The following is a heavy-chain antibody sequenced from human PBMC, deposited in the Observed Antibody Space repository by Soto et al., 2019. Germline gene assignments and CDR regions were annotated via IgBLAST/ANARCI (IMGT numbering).Heavy chain of an antibody. Sequence: SVKVSCKASGGTFSSYAISWVRQAPGQGLEWMGGIIPIFGTANYAQKFQGRVTITADESTSTAYMELSSLRSEDTAVDYCARFFLDTVRVYSYYYTGRAVGGKGPTVPVSS. CDR3: ARFFLDTVRVYSYYYTGRAV. CDR2: IIPIFGTA. V-gene: IGHV1-69*13. D-gene: IGHD5-18*01. CDR1: GGTFSSYA. J-gene: IGHJ6*04.